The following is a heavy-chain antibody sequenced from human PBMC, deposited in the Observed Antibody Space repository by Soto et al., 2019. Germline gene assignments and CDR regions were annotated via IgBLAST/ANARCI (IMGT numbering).Heavy chain of an antibody. CDR1: CGSISSGDYY. V-gene: IGHV4-30-4*01. CDR3: ARVVGSSCDY. CDR2: IYYSGST. J-gene: IGHJ4*02. D-gene: IGHD6-13*01. Sequence: SETLSLTCTVSCGSISSGDYYWSWIRQPPGKGLEWIGYIYYSGSTYYNPSLKSRVTISVDTSKNQFSLKLSSVTAADTAVYYCARVVGSSCDYWGQGTLVTVSS.